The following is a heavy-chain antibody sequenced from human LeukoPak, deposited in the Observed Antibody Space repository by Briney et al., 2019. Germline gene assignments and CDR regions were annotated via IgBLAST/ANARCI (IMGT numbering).Heavy chain of an antibody. Sequence: SETLSLTCTVSGVSINSDAYFWRWLRQPRGTGLEWLGYIYLSGNTYYNPSLKSRVTISVYRSKNQFSLKLSSLTAADTAVYYCASHCSSTSCYTEYFDLWGRGTLVTVSS. CDR2: IYLSGNT. CDR1: GVSINSDAYF. CDR3: ASHCSSTSCYTEYFDL. V-gene: IGHV4-30-2*01. D-gene: IGHD2-2*02. J-gene: IGHJ2*01.